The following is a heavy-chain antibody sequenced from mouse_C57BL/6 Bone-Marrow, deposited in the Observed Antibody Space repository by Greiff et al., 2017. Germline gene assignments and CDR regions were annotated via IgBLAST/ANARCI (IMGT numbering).Heavy chain of an antibody. CDR1: GYTFTSYW. J-gene: IGHJ4*01. V-gene: IGHV1-72*01. D-gene: IGHD1-1*01. CDR2: IDPNSGGT. CDR3: ARPCGSSPYYYAMDY. Sequence: VQRVESGAELVKPGASVKLSCKASGYTFTSYWMHWVKQRPGRGLEWIGRIDPNSGGTKYNEKFKSKATLTVDKPSSTAYMQLSSLTSEDSAVYYCARPCGSSPYYYAMDYWGQGTSVTVSS.